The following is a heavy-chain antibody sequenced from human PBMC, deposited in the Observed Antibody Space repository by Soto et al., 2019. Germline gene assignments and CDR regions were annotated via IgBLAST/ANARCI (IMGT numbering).Heavy chain of an antibody. CDR3: AGGIAARPLGY. J-gene: IGHJ4*02. V-gene: IGHV4-30-2*01. Sequence: QLQLQESGSGLVKPSQTLSLTCAVSGGSISSGGYSWSWIRQPPGKGLEWIGYIYHSGSTYYNPSLKRRVTIAVDRSKTQFSLKLSSVTAAATAADYCAGGIAARPLGYWGQGTLVTVSS. CDR1: GGSISSGGYS. CDR2: IYHSGST. D-gene: IGHD6-6*01.